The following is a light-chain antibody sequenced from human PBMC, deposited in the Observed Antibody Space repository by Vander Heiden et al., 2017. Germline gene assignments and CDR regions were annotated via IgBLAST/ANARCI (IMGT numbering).Light chain of an antibody. Sequence: DIQMTQSPSTLSASVGDRVTVTCRASQSINYYLAWFQQKPGKAPNLLISNASNLESGVPSRFSGSGSGTEFTLTITRLQPDDFATYFCQQYHSPWTFGQGTKLE. J-gene: IGKJ1*01. CDR2: NAS. CDR1: QSINYY. V-gene: IGKV1-5*01. CDR3: QQYHSPWT.